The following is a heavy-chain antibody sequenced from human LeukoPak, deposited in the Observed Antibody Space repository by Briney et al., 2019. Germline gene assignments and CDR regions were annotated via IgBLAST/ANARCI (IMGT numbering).Heavy chain of an antibody. CDR2: ISGSGGST. CDR3: AKEVPYCSGGSCFNWFDS. D-gene: IGHD2-15*01. J-gene: IGHJ5*01. V-gene: IGHV3-23*01. Sequence: GGSLRLSCAASGFTFSSYAMSWVRQAPGKGLEWVSAISGSGGSTYYADSVKGRFTISRDNSKNTLYLQMNSLRAEDTAVYYCAKEVPYCSGGSCFNWFDSWGQGTLVTVSS. CDR1: GFTFSSYA.